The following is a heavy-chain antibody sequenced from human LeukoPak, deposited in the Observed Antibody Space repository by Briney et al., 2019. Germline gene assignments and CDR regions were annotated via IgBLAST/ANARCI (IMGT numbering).Heavy chain of an antibody. D-gene: IGHD1-26*01. Sequence: PGGSLRLSCAASGFTFSSHDMTWVRQAPGRGLECVSGFGGISGSGNNTYYADSVKGRFTISRDNSKNTLYLQMNSLRAEDTAVYYCARPGARGYYPYWYFDLWGRGTLVTVSS. CDR3: ARPGARGYYPYWYFDL. CDR2: FGGISGSGNNT. V-gene: IGHV3-23*01. CDR1: GFTFSSHD. J-gene: IGHJ2*01.